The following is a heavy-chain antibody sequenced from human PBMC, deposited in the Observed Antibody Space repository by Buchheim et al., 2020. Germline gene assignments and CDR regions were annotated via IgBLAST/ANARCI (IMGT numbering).Heavy chain of an antibody. D-gene: IGHD1-14*01. CDR1: GGSFSDYY. CDR2: IHQRGST. J-gene: IGHJ4*02. CDR3: ARGPGARRTLDY. Sequence: QVQLQQWGAGLLKPSETLSLTCAVYGGSFSDYYWNWIRQLPEKGLEWIGEIHQRGSTEYNSSLKSRATMSVDASKNQLSLCVTSVTAADTAVYYCARGPGARRTLDYWGQGTL. V-gene: IGHV4-34*01.